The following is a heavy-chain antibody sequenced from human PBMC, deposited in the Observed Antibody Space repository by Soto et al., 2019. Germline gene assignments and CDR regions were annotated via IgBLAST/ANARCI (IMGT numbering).Heavy chain of an antibody. J-gene: IGHJ1*01. Sequence: SETLSLTCTVSGGSISSGGYYWSWIRQPPGKGLEWIGYIYYSGSTYYNPSLKSRVTISVDTSKNQFSLKLSSVTAADTAVYYCARHEVGYYAPGSYFQHWGQGTLVTVSS. CDR1: GGSISSGGYY. D-gene: IGHD3-3*01. CDR3: ARHEVGYYAPGSYFQH. V-gene: IGHV4-30-4*01. CDR2: IYYSGST.